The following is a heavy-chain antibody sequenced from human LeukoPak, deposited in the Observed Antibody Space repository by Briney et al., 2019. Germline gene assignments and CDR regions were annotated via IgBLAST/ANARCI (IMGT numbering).Heavy chain of an antibody. CDR1: GFTFSSYS. Sequence: GGSLRLSCAASGFTFSSYSMNWVRQAPGKGLEWFSSISSSSSYIYYADSVKGRFTISRDNAKNSLYLQMNSLRAEDTAVYYCARGGYSGYDRGYYYGMDVWGQGTTVTVSS. CDR2: ISSSSSYI. J-gene: IGHJ6*02. V-gene: IGHV3-21*01. D-gene: IGHD5-12*01. CDR3: ARGGYSGYDRGYYYGMDV.